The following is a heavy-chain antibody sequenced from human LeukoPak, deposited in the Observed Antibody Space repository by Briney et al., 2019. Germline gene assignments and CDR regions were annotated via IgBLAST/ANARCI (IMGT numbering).Heavy chain of an antibody. V-gene: IGHV4-61*02. CDR1: GGSISSGNYY. J-gene: IGHJ4*02. D-gene: IGHD6-6*01. Sequence: SQTLSLTCTVSGGSISSGNYYWSWIRQPAGKGLEWIERIYTSGSTNYNPSLKSRVTISVDTSKNQFSLKLSSVTAADTAVYYCARNIPARPQDYWGQGTLVTVSS. CDR2: IYTSGST. CDR3: ARNIPARPQDY.